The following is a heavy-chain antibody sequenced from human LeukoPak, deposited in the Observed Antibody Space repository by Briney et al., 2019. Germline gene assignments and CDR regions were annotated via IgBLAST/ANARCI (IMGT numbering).Heavy chain of an antibody. J-gene: IGHJ4*02. D-gene: IGHD3-22*01. Sequence: SVKLSCNTSGLTFISSAAQWARQARGQRLEWIRKIVVGSGNTIYAQKSQERHTITRHMSTSTPYRALNSVRSEHTAVYYCAADPSYSSGYRYYFDYWGQGTLVTVSS. CDR1: GLTFISSA. V-gene: IGHV1-58*01. CDR2: IVVGSGNT. CDR3: AADPSYSSGYRYYFDY.